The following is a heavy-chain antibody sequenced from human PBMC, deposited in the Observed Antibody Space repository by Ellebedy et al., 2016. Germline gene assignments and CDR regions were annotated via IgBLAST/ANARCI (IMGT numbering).Heavy chain of an antibody. Sequence: GGSLRLSXTASGFTFGDYAMSWFRQAPGKGLEWVGFIRSKAYGGTTEYAASVKGRFTISRDDSKSIAYLQMNSLKTEDTAVYYCTREGKAAPRRPPFDYWGQGTLVTVSS. D-gene: IGHD2-15*01. CDR2: IRSKAYGGTT. J-gene: IGHJ4*02. CDR3: TREGKAAPRRPPFDY. CDR1: GFTFGDYA. V-gene: IGHV3-49*03.